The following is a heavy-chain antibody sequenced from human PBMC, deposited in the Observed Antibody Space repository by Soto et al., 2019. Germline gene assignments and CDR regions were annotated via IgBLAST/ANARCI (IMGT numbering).Heavy chain of an antibody. Sequence: PGGSLRLFCAASGFTFSNAWMSWVRQAPGKGLEWVGRIKSKTDGGTTDYAAPVKGRFTISRDDSKNTLYLQMNSLKTEDTAVYYCTSSSSRYYYYGMDVWGQGTTVTVSS. CDR3: TSSSSRYYYYGMDV. J-gene: IGHJ6*02. CDR2: IKSKTDGGTT. D-gene: IGHD6-6*01. CDR1: GFTFSNAW. V-gene: IGHV3-15*01.